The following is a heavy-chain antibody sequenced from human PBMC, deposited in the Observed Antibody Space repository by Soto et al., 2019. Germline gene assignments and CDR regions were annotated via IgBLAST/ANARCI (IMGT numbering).Heavy chain of an antibody. D-gene: IGHD2-2*01. CDR1: GYSFTSYW. V-gene: IGHV5-10-1*01. Sequence: GESLKISCKGSGYSFTSYWISWVRQMPGKGLEWMGRIDPSDSYTNYSPSFQGHVTISADKSISTAYLQWSSLKASDTAMYYCARHGCSSTSCYDYYYYYGTDVWGQGTTVTVSS. CDR3: ARHGCSSTSCYDYYYYYGTDV. J-gene: IGHJ6*02. CDR2: IDPSDSYT.